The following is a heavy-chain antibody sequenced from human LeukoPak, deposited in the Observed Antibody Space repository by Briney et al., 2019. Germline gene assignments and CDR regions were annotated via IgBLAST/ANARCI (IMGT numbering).Heavy chain of an antibody. CDR2: INPNSGGT. CDR3: ARAGYCSGGSCPYYFDY. V-gene: IGHV1-2*02. D-gene: IGHD2-15*01. Sequence: ASVKVSCKASGYTFTGYYMHWVRQAPGQGLEWMGWINPNSGGTNYAQKFQGRVTITTDESTSTAYMELSSLRSEDTAVYYCARAGYCSGGSCPYYFDYWGQGTLVTVSS. CDR1: GYTFTGYY. J-gene: IGHJ4*02.